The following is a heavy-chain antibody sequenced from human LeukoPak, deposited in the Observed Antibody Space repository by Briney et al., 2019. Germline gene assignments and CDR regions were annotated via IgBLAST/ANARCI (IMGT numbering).Heavy chain of an antibody. Sequence: QPGGSLRLSCAASGFTFDDYAMHWVRQAPGKGLEWVSGISWNSGSIGYADSVKGRFTISRDNAKNSLYLQMNSLRAEDTAVYYCASDAYSTEPPYWGQGTLVTVSS. CDR2: ISWNSGSI. CDR3: ASDAYSTEPPY. V-gene: IGHV3-9*01. D-gene: IGHD6-13*01. CDR1: GFTFDDYA. J-gene: IGHJ4*02.